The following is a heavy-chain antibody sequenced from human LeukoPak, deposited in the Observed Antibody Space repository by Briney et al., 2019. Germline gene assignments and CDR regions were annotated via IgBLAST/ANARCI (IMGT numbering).Heavy chain of an antibody. V-gene: IGHV3-74*01. CDR2: INSDGTST. CDR1: GFTFSSYW. J-gene: IGHJ4*02. CDR3: ARGRFGELLILDY. D-gene: IGHD3-10*01. Sequence: GGSLRLSCAASGFTFSSYWMHWVRQPPGKGLVWVSRINSDGTSTTYADSVKGRFTISRDNAKNSLYLQMNSLRAEDTAVYYCARGRFGELLILDYWGQGTLVTVSS.